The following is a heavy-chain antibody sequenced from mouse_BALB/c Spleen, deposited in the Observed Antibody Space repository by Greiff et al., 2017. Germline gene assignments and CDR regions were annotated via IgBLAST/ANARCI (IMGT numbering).Heavy chain of an antibody. V-gene: IGHV2-6-7*01. CDR2: IWGDGST. CDR1: GFSLTGYG. J-gene: IGHJ4*01. D-gene: IGHD2-14*01. Sequence: QVQLQQSGPGLVAPSQSLSITCTVSGFSLTGYGVNWVRQPPGKGLEWLGMIWGDGSTDYNSALKSRLSISKDNSKSQVFLKMNSLQTDDTARYYCARDRDYYRSHYYAMDYWGQGTSVTVSS. CDR3: ARDRDYYRSHYYAMDY.